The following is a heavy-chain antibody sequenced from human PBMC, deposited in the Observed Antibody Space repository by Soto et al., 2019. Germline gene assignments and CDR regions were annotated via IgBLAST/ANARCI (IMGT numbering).Heavy chain of an antibody. CDR1: GFTFNSNW. Sequence: GGSLRLSCAASGFTFNSNWMDWVRQAPGKGLEWVANINQDGSEKNYVDSVQGRFTISRDNAKNSLYLQMSSLTAEDSALYYCSKSLDYWGQGALVTVSS. CDR2: INQDGSEK. J-gene: IGHJ4*02. CDR3: SKSLDY. V-gene: IGHV3-7*01.